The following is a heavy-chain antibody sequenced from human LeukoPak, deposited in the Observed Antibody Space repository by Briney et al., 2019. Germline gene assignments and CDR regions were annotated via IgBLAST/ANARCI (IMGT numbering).Heavy chain of an antibody. CDR3: ARATTLGYYYGLDV. Sequence: GSLRLSCAGSGITVSSDYMSWVRQAPGKGLEWVSAIYSGGGTYYADSVKGRFTISRDNPWTTVNLQMNSLSAEDTAVYYCARATTLGYYYGLDVWGQGTTVTVSS. CDR2: IYSGGGT. CDR1: GITVSSDY. D-gene: IGHD3-16*01. V-gene: IGHV3-66*01. J-gene: IGHJ6*02.